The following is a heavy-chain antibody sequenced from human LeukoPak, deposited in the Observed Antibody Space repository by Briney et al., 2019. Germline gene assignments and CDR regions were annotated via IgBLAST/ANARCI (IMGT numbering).Heavy chain of an antibody. D-gene: IGHD3-22*01. Sequence: SSETLSLTCTVSGGSISSYYWSWIRQPAGKGLEWIGCIYTSGCTNYNPSLKSRVTMSVDTSKNQFSLKLSSVTAADTAVYYCARDSYYDSSGYPDAFDIWGQGTMVTVSS. CDR2: IYTSGCT. CDR3: ARDSYYDSSGYPDAFDI. CDR1: GGSISSYY. V-gene: IGHV4-4*07. J-gene: IGHJ3*02.